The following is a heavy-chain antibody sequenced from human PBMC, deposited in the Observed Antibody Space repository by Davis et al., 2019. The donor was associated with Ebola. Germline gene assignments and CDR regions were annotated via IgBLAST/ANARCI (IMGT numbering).Heavy chain of an antibody. J-gene: IGHJ5*02. CDR2: IYHSGST. CDR1: GGSISSSNW. CDR3: ARDWGSSSWYGGWFDP. V-gene: IGHV4-4*02. Sequence: MPSETLFLTCAVSGGSISSSNWWSWVRQPPGKGLQWIGEIYHSGSTNYNPSLKSRVTISVDKSKNQFSLKLSSVTAADTAVYYCARDWGSSSWYGGWFDPWGQGTLVTVSS. D-gene: IGHD6-13*01.